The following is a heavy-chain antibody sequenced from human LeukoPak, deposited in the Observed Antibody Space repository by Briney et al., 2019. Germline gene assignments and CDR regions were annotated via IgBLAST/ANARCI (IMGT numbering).Heavy chain of an antibody. CDR1: GFTFSGYW. Sequence: GGSLRLSCAASGFTFSGYWMHWVRQAPGKGLVWVSIINTDGSTTRYADSVKGRFTISRDNAKNTLYLQINSPRVEDTAVYFCARDTSRTLDVWGQGTTVTV. CDR2: INTDGSTT. CDR3: ARDTSRTLDV. J-gene: IGHJ6*02. V-gene: IGHV3-74*01. D-gene: IGHD2/OR15-2a*01.